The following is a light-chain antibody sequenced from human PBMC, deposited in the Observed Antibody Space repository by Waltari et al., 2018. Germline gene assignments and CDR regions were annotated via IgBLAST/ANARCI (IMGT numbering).Light chain of an antibody. CDR3: QQYYSTPIS. J-gene: IGKJ2*03. CDR2: WAS. Sequence: DVVMTQSPDSLAVSLGERVTINCKSSQSLLYSSNNKNSLAWYQQKPGQAPNLLIYWASTRESGVPNRFSGSGSGTDFTLTISGLQAEDVAVYYCQQYYSTPISFGQGTKVEIK. CDR1: QSLLYSSNNKNS. V-gene: IGKV4-1*01.